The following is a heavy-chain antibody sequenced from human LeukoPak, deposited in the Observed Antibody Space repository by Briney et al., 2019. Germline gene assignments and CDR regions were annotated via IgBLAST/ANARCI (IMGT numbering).Heavy chain of an antibody. Sequence: ASVKVSCKASGYTFTSYYMHWVRQAPGQGLEWMGLINPSGGSTSYAQKFQGRVTMTRDTSTSTVYMELSSLRSEDTAVYYCARDSRETYYYDSRWGADAFDIWGQGTMVTVSS. D-gene: IGHD3-22*01. CDR1: GYTFTSYY. V-gene: IGHV1-46*01. J-gene: IGHJ3*02. CDR3: ARDSRETYYYDSRWGADAFDI. CDR2: INPSGGST.